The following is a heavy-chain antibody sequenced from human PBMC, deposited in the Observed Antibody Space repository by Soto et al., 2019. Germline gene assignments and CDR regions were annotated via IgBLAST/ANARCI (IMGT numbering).Heavy chain of an antibody. J-gene: IGHJ5*02. CDR1: GFTFSSYS. V-gene: IGHV3-48*04. D-gene: IGHD3-10*01. Sequence: GGSLRLSCAASGFTFSSYSMNWVRQAPGKGLEWVSYISSSSSTIYYADSVKGRFTISRDNAKNTLYLQMNSLRVEDTAVYYCAKVGYYGSGSLGFDPWGQGTLVTVSS. CDR3: AKVGYYGSGSLGFDP. CDR2: ISSSSSTI.